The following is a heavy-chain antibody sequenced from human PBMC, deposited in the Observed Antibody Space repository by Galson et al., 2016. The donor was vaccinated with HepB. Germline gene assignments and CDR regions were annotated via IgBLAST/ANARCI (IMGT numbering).Heavy chain of an antibody. CDR1: GFSFSSLG. Sequence: SLRLSCAASGFSFSSLGMNWVRQAPDKGLEWLAFISYDGNSQLYVDSVKGRFTISRDNSKKTLFLQLNNLIPEDTAVYYCAKSPPVNYYDDSGLYSYFESWGQGTLVTVS. J-gene: IGHJ4*02. V-gene: IGHV3-30*18. D-gene: IGHD3-22*01. CDR2: ISYDGNSQ. CDR3: AKSPPVNYYDDSGLYSYFES.